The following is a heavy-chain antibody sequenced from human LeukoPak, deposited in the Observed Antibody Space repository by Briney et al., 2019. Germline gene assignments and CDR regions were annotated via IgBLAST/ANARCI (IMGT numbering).Heavy chain of an antibody. J-gene: IGHJ4*02. Sequence: ASVKVSCKAAGYAFTSHGFIWLRQAPGQGLEWMGWITVNNGYTKYAQELQGRVTMTTDTSTSTAYMELRSLRSDDTAVYYCAKVHCISTNCNHIWTYFDYWGQGTLVTVSS. V-gene: IGHV1-18*01. D-gene: IGHD2-2*01. CDR1: GYAFTSHG. CDR2: ITVNNGYT. CDR3: AKVHCISTNCNHIWTYFDY.